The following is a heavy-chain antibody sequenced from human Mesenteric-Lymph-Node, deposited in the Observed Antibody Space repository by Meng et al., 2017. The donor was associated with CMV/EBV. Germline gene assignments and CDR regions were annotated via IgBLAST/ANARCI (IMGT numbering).Heavy chain of an antibody. CDR2: VYRGGNT. J-gene: IGHJ4*02. D-gene: IGHD5-24*01. CDR3: ARAPIDSPDGAYFDY. V-gene: IGHV3-53*01. CDR1: GFTVSSHY. Sequence: GGSLRLSCAASGFTVSSHYMTWVRQAPGKGLEWVSVVYRGGNTYYADSVKGRFTISRDNSKNTLYLQRNSLRAEDTAVYYCARAPIDSPDGAYFDYWGQGTLVTVSS.